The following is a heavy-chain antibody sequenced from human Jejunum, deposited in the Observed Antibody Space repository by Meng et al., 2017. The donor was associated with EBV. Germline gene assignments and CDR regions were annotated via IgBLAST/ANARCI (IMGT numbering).Heavy chain of an antibody. CDR1: GFTFSNYG. CDR3: AKYFASIPGSGPVDY. D-gene: IGHD6-19*01. V-gene: IGHV3-23*01. J-gene: IGHJ4*02. Sequence: DVQLLESGGGLVQPGGSLRPSCAAPGFTFSNYGMTWVRQAPGEGLVWVSAISGSGDNAYHADSVKGRFTISRDNSKNTLFLQMNSLRAEDTAIYYCAKYFASIPGSGPVDYWGQGTLVTVSS. CDR2: ISGSGDNA.